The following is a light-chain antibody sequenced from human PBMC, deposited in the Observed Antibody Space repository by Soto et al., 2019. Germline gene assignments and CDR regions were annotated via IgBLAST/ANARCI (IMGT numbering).Light chain of an antibody. CDR3: QAWDTGIWV. CDR2: LNNDGSH. J-gene: IGLJ2*01. Sequence: QSVLTQSPSASASLGASVTLTCTLSSRHSSYAIAWHQQRPEKGPRYLMKLNNDGSHTKRDGIPDRFSGSSSGAERYLTISSLQSEDEADYYCQAWDTGIWVFGGGTKVTVL. CDR1: SRHSSYA. V-gene: IGLV4-69*01.